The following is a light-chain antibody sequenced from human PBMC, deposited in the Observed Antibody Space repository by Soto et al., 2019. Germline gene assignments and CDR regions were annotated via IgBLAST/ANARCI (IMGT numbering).Light chain of an antibody. V-gene: IGLV2-11*01. Sequence: QSALTQPGSVSGSPGQSVTISCTGTSSDVGDYNYVSWYQQHPGKAPKLMIYDVSKRPSGVPDRFSGSKSGNTASLTISGLQAEDEADYYCCSYAGSYSLYVFGTGTKLTVL. J-gene: IGLJ1*01. CDR1: SSDVGDYNY. CDR2: DVS. CDR3: CSYAGSYSLYV.